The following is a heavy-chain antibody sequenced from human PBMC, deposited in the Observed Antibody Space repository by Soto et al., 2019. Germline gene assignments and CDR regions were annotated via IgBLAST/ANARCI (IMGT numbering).Heavy chain of an antibody. Sequence: GGSLRLSCAASGFTFSSYGMHWVRQAPGKGLEWVAVISYDGSNKYYADSVKGRFTISRDNSKNTLYLQMNSLRAEDTAVYYCAKDRYIYYGMDVWGQGTTVTVSS. J-gene: IGHJ6*02. CDR2: ISYDGSNK. D-gene: IGHD1-26*01. CDR1: GFTFSSYG. V-gene: IGHV3-30*18. CDR3: AKDRYIYYGMDV.